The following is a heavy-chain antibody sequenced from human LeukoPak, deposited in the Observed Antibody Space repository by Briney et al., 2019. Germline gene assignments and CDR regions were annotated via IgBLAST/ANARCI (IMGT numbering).Heavy chain of an antibody. V-gene: IGHV4-59*12. CDR3: ARTNPYSRSYVGKGVDY. D-gene: IGHD1-26*01. Sequence: SETLSLTCTVSGASISSFDWTRIRQPPGKGLEWIGYISSSGSTKYNPSLQSRVTISVDTSKRQFSLKLSSVTAADTALYYCARTNPYSRSYVGKGVDYWGQGTLVTVSS. J-gene: IGHJ4*02. CDR1: GASISSFD. CDR2: ISSSGST.